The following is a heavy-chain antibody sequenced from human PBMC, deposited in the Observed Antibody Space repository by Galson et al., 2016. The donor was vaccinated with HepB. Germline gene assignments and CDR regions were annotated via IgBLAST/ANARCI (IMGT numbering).Heavy chain of an antibody. V-gene: IGHV3-11*01. CDR2: IGGSSSTI. J-gene: IGHJ4*02. D-gene: IGHD2-15*01. CDR1: GFTFSDFF. CDR3: ARVVVGANGPLAH. Sequence: SLRLSCAASGFTFSDFFMTWIRQAPGKGLEWVSYIGGSSSTISYADSVRGRFTISRDNAKNSLYLQMNSLRAEDTAVFYCARVVVGANGPLAHWGQGTLVTVSS.